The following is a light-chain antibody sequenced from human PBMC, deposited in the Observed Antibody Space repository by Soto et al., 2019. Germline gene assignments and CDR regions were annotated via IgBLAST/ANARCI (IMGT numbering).Light chain of an antibody. V-gene: IGKV3-20*01. J-gene: IGKJ1*01. Sequence: EIVLTQSPGTLSLSPGERATLSCRASQSVSSSYLAWYQQKPGQAPRLLIYGASSRATGIPDRFSGSESGTDFTLTISRLEPEDFAVYYCQQYGSSPWTFGLGTQVEIK. CDR1: QSVSSSY. CDR2: GAS. CDR3: QQYGSSPWT.